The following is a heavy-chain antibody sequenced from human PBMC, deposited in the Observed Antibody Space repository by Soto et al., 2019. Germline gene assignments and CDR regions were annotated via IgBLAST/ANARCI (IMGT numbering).Heavy chain of an antibody. CDR2: INPSGGST. D-gene: IGHD3-22*01. Sequence: QVQLVQSGAEVKKPGASVKVSCKASGYTFTSYYMHWVRQAPGQGLEWMGIINPSGGSTSYAQKFQGRVTMTSDTSTSRVYRELSSRRSEDTAVYYCARADYYDSSGYSPPFDYWGQGTLVTVSS. CDR3: ARADYYDSSGYSPPFDY. CDR1: GYTFTSYY. J-gene: IGHJ4*02. V-gene: IGHV1-46*01.